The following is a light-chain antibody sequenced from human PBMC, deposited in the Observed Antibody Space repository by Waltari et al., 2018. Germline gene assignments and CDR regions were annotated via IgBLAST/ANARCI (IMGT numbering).Light chain of an antibody. CDR2: WAS. Sequence: DIAMTQSPDSLAVSLGDRATIRCGSRQSLLFKSNNKNHLAWYQLKSGQPPKLLIYWASTRESGVPDRFSGSGSGTDFTLTISSLQAEDVALYYCQQYYNTPYTFGRGTKLEIK. CDR1: QSLLFKSNNKNH. J-gene: IGKJ2*01. CDR3: QQYYNTPYT. V-gene: IGKV4-1*01.